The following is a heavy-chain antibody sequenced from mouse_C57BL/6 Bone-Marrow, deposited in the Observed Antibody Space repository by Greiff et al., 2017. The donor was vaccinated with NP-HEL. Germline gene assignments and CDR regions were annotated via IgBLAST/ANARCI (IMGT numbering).Heavy chain of an antibody. D-gene: IGHD2-10*01. V-gene: IGHV1-5*01. CDR1: GYTFTSYW. CDR2: IYPGNSGT. CDR3: TSLDLLWYLDY. Sequence: VQLQQSGTVLARPGASVKMSCKTSGYTFTSYWMHWVKQRPGQGLEWIGAIYPGNSGTSYNQKFKGKAKLTAVTSASTAYMELSSLTNEDSAVYYCTSLDLLWYLDYWGQGTTLTVSS. J-gene: IGHJ2*01.